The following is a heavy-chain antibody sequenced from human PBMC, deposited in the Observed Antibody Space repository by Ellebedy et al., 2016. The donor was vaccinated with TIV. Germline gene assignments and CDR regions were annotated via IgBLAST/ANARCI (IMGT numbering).Heavy chain of an antibody. CDR1: GFTFSSYA. CDR2: ITGSDYST. Sequence: GESLKISXAASGFTFSSYAMTWVRQAPGKGLEWVSTITGSDYSTYYADSVKGRFTISRDNSKNTLYLQMNSLRAEDTAVYYCARSIGRYFDWSPVFYWGQGTLVTVSS. D-gene: IGHD3-9*01. V-gene: IGHV3-23*01. J-gene: IGHJ4*02. CDR3: ARSIGRYFDWSPVFY.